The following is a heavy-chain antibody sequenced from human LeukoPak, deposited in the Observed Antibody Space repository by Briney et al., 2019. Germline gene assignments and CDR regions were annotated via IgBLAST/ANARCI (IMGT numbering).Heavy chain of an antibody. CDR3: AKDSGPEEIVVVPAANDY. Sequence: SGGSLRLSCAASGFTFSSYAMSWVRQAPGKGLEWVSAISGSGGSTYYADSVKGRFTISRDNSKNTLYLQMNSLRAEDTAVYYCAKDSGPEEIVVVPAANDYWGQGTLVTVSS. CDR2: ISGSGGST. J-gene: IGHJ4*02. CDR1: GFTFSSYA. V-gene: IGHV3-23*01. D-gene: IGHD2-2*01.